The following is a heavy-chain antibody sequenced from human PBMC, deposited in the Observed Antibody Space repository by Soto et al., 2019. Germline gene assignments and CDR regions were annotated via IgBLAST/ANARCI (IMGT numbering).Heavy chain of an antibody. J-gene: IGHJ5*02. CDR3: AKDAVRFLEWLDPYNWFDP. Sequence: PSETLSLTCAVYGGSFSGYYWSWIRQPPGNGLEWIGEINHSGSTNYNPSLKSRVTISVDNSKNTLYLQMNSLRAEDTAVYYCAKDAVRFLEWLDPYNWFDPWGQGTLVTVSS. V-gene: IGHV4-34*01. CDR1: GGSFSGYY. D-gene: IGHD3-3*01. CDR2: INHSGST.